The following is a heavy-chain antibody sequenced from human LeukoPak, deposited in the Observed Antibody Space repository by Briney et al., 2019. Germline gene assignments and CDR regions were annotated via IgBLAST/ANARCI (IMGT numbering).Heavy chain of an antibody. D-gene: IGHD3-10*01. J-gene: IGHJ4*02. CDR2: ISYDGSNK. CDR3: ARASSGQPADVFDY. CDR1: GFTFSSYA. Sequence: GGSLRLSCAASGFTFSSYAMHWVRQAPGKGLEWVAVISYDGSNKYYADSVKGRFTISRDNSKNTLYLQMNSLRAEDTAKYYCARASSGQPADVFDYWGQGTLVTVSS. V-gene: IGHV3-30-3*01.